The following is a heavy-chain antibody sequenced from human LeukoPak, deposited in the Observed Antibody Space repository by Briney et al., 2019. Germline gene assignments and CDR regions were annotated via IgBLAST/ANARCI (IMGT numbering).Heavy chain of an antibody. CDR1: GYTFTSYG. CDR2: ISAYNGNT. D-gene: IGHD3-22*01. V-gene: IGHV1-18*01. J-gene: IGHJ6*02. CDR3: ARTMTSSYYYYGMDV. Sequence: ASVKVSCTASGYTFTSYGISWVRQAPGQGLEWMGWISAYNGNTNYAQKLQGRVTMTTDTSTSTAYMELRSLRSDDTAVYYCARTMTSSYYYYGMDVWGQGTTVTVSS.